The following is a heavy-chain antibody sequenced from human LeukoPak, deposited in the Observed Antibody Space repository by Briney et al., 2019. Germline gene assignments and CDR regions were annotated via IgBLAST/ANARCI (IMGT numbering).Heavy chain of an antibody. D-gene: IGHD3-22*01. CDR3: ARGTPYDSSGYYPDY. CDR1: GGTFSSYA. V-gene: IGHV1-69*05. CDR2: IIPIFGTA. J-gene: IGHJ4*02. Sequence: SVKVSCKASGGTFSSYAISWVRQAPGQGLEWMGGIIPIFGTANYAQKFQGRVTITTDESTSTAYMELSSLRSGDTAVYYCARGTPYDSSGYYPDYWGQGTLVTVSS.